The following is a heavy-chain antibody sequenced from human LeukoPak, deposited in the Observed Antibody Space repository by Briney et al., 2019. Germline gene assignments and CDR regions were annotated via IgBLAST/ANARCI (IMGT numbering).Heavy chain of an antibody. CDR2: MNPNSGNT. D-gene: IGHD4-17*01. V-gene: IGHV1-8*01. CDR3: ASPAMTTVTPGAFDI. J-gene: IGHJ3*02. CDR1: GYTFTSYD. Sequence: ESSVKVSCKASGYTFTSYDINWVRQATGQGLEWMGWMNPNSGNTGYAQKFQGRVTMTRNTSISTAYMELSSLRSEDTAVYYCASPAMTTVTPGAFDIWGQGTMVTVSS.